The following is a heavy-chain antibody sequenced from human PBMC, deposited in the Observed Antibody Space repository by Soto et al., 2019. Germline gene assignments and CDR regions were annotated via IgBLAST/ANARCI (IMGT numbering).Heavy chain of an antibody. CDR2: TYYRSKWYN. CDR3: ARDRLWFDDAFDI. J-gene: IGHJ3*02. D-gene: IGHD3-10*01. CDR1: GDSVSSNSAA. Sequence: SETLSLTCAISGDSVSSNSAARNWIRQSPSRGLEWLGRTYYRSKWYNDYAVSVKSRITINPDTSKNQFSLQLNSVTPGDTAVYYCARDRLWFDDAFDIWGQGTMVTVSS. V-gene: IGHV6-1*01.